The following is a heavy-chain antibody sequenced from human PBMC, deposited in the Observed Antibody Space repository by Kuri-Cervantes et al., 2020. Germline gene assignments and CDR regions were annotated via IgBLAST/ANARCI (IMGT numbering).Heavy chain of an antibody. V-gene: IGHV1-69*06. CDR1: GGTFSSYA. Sequence: SVKVSFKASGGTFSSYAISWVRQAPGQGLEWMGGIILIFGTANYAQKFQGRVTITADKSTSTAYMELSSLRSEDTAVYYCAREGAAAAKFGYAFDIWGQGTMVTVSS. CDR3: AREGAAAAKFGYAFDI. D-gene: IGHD6-13*01. CDR2: IILIFGTA. J-gene: IGHJ3*02.